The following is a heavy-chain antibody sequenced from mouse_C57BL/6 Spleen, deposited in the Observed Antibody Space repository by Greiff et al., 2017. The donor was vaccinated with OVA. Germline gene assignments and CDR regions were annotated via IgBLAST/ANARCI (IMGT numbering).Heavy chain of an antibody. CDR3: ARRPHYDYDGYAMDY. J-gene: IGHJ4*01. Sequence: QVQLQQPGAELVKPGASVKLSCKASGYTFTSYWMHWVKQRPGQGLEWIGMIHPNSGSTNYNEKFKSKATLTVDKSSSTAYMQLSSLTSEDSAVYYCARRPHYDYDGYAMDYWGQGTSVTVSS. CDR2: IHPNSGST. V-gene: IGHV1-64*01. D-gene: IGHD2-4*01. CDR1: GYTFTSYW.